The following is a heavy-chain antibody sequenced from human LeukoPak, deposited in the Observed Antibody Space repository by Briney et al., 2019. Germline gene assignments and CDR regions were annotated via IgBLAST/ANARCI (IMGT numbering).Heavy chain of an antibody. J-gene: IGHJ6*02. CDR1: GFTFSSYS. D-gene: IGHD6-13*01. Sequence: GGSLRLSCAASGFTFSSYSMNWVRQAPGKGLEWVSSISSSSSYIYYADSVKGRFTISRDNAKNSLYLQMNSLRAEDTAVYYRARDLGYSSSWYWGYYYYYGMDVWGQGTTVTVSS. CDR2: ISSSSSYI. CDR3: ARDLGYSSSWYWGYYYYYGMDV. V-gene: IGHV3-21*01.